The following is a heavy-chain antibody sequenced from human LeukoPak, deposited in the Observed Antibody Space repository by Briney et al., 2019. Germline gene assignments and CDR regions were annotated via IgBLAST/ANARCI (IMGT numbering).Heavy chain of an antibody. CDR1: GYRFTTYW. Sequence: GESLKISCKGSGYRFTTYWIGWVRQMPGKGLEWLGFIYGGDSDIRYSPSFQGQVTISADKSISTAYLQWSSLKASDTAVYYCARTGNDQYYFDYWGQGTLVTVS. CDR2: IYGGDSDI. V-gene: IGHV5-51*01. D-gene: IGHD1-1*01. J-gene: IGHJ4*02. CDR3: ARTGNDQYYFDY.